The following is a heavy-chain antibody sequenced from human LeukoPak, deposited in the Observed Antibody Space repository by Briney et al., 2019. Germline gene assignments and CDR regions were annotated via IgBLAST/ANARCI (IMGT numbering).Heavy chain of an antibody. J-gene: IGHJ5*02. CDR3: ARKSDYDSSGYHNWFDL. V-gene: IGHV3-48*02. Sequence: GGSLRLSCAASGFAFSTYSMNWVRQAPGKGLEWVSYISSSSRAIYYADSVKGRFTISRDNAKNPMYLQMNSLRHEDTAVYYCARKSDYDSSGYHNWFDLWGQGTLVTVSS. D-gene: IGHD3-22*01. CDR2: ISSSSRAI. CDR1: GFAFSTYS.